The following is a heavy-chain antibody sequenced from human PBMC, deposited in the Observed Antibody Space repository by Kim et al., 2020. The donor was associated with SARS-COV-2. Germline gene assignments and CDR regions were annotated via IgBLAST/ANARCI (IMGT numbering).Heavy chain of an antibody. CDR1: GFTFSSYA. CDR3: ARRQHDYYGSGSYYAFDI. D-gene: IGHD3-10*01. J-gene: IGHJ3*02. V-gene: IGHV3-30*04. CDR2: ISYDGSNK. Sequence: GGSLRLSCAASGFTFSSYAMHWVRQAPGKGLEWVAVISYDGSNKYYADSVKGRFTISRDNSKNTLYLQMNSLRAEDTAVYYCARRQHDYYGSGSYYAFDIWGQGTMVTVSS.